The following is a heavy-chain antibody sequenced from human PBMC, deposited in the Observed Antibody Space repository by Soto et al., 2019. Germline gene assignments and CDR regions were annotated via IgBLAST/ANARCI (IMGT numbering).Heavy chain of an antibody. CDR3: ARQSLSAYGDYSGMDV. Sequence: GESLKISCKGSGYSFTTYWIGWVRQMPGKGLEWMGIIYPGDSDTRYSPAFQGQVTLSADKSISTAYLQWSSLKASDTAMDYCARQSLSAYGDYSGMDVWGQGTTVTVSS. J-gene: IGHJ6*02. D-gene: IGHD5-12*01. CDR1: GYSFTTYW. V-gene: IGHV5-51*01. CDR2: IYPGDSDT.